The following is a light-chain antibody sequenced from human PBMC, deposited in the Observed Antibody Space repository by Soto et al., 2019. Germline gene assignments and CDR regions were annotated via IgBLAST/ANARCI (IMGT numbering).Light chain of an antibody. V-gene: IGKV3-15*01. CDR2: GAS. J-gene: IGKJ1*01. Sequence: EIVMTQSPSTLSVSPGERATLSCRASQSVSRNLAWYQQKPGQAPRLLIYGASTRATGIPARFSGSGSGTEFTLTISSLQSEDFAVYYCQQYNNSPKTFGQGTKVDIK. CDR1: QSVSRN. CDR3: QQYNNSPKT.